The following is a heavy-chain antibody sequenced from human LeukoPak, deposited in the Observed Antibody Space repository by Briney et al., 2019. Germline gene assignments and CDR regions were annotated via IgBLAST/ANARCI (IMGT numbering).Heavy chain of an antibody. CDR3: AGHLAGPGVFDI. J-gene: IGHJ3*02. CDR2: IYPGDSGT. Sequence: GESLKISCKGSGYSFTSYWIGWVRQMPGKGVEWMGIIYPGDSGTRYSPFFQGQVTISADTSISTAYLQWSRLKASDTAMYYCAGHLAGPGVFDIWGQGAMVTVSS. CDR1: GYSFTSYW. V-gene: IGHV5-51*01. D-gene: IGHD1-14*01.